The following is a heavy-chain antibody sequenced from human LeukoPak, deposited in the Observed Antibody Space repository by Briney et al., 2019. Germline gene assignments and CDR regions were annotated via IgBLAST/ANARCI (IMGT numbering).Heavy chain of an antibody. J-gene: IGHJ4*02. CDR2: ISAYNGNT. Sequence: ASVKVSCKASGYTFTSYGISWVRQAPGQGLEWMGWISAYNGNTNYAQNLQGRVTMTTDTSTSTVYMELRSLRSDDTAVYYCARVPNYYDSSGSHTCYFDYWGQGTLVTVSS. CDR3: ARVPNYYDSSGSHTCYFDY. V-gene: IGHV1-18*01. D-gene: IGHD3-22*01. CDR1: GYTFTSYG.